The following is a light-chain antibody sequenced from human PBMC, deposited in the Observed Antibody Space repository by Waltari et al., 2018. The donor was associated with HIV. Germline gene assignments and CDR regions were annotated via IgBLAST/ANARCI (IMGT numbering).Light chain of an antibody. CDR1: KLPEKY. CDR3: YSTSDDNVV. Sequence: SYELTQPSSVSVSPGQTARITCSGDKLPEKYARWFQQRPGQAPVLLIYKDTERPSWISERFSGSSSRTTVTLTITGAQVEDEADYYCYSTSDDNVVFGGGTKLMVL. V-gene: IGLV3-27*01. J-gene: IGLJ2*01. CDR2: KDT.